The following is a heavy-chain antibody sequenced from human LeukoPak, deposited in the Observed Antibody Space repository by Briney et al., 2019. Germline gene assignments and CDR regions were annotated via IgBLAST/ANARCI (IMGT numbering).Heavy chain of an antibody. CDR1: GFTFSNAW. J-gene: IGHJ4*02. V-gene: IGHV3-15*01. Sequence: GGSLRLSCAASGFTFSNAWMSWVRRAPGKGLEWVGRIKTKSDGGTTDYAAPVKGRFTISRDDSKSTLYLQMNSLKTEDTAVYYCTTDRGYGDYPGFDYWGQGTLVTVSS. D-gene: IGHD4-17*01. CDR3: TTDRGYGDYPGFDY. CDR2: IKTKSDGGTT.